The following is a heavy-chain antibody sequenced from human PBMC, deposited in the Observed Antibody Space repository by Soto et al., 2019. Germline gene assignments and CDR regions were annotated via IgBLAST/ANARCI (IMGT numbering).Heavy chain of an antibody. D-gene: IGHD3-10*01. CDR1: GYAFTGYY. CDR2: INPNIGET. CDR3: ARDVGLAALSYYAMDF. Sequence: GASVKVSCKTSGYAFTGYYVYWLRQAPGQGLEWLGWINPNIGETNVARSFKGRVTLTRDTSNNTAYMEMSRLQRADSAVYYCARDVGLAALSYYAMDFWGPGTKVTVYS. V-gene: IGHV1-2*02. J-gene: IGHJ6*02.